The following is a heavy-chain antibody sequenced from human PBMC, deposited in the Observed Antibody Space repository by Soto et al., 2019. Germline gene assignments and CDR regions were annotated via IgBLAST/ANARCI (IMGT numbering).Heavy chain of an antibody. CDR1: GYSFAHHW. CDR2: IHPDDSDT. J-gene: IGHJ4*02. V-gene: IGHV5-51*01. Sequence: PGESLKISCKGSGYSFAHHWIGWVRQMPGKGLEWMGIIHPDDSDTRYRPSFQGQVTISADKSISTAYLQWGSLKASDTAIYYCARPLHYYGKYYFDYWGQGTLVTVSS. CDR3: ARPLHYYGKYYFDY. D-gene: IGHD3-22*01.